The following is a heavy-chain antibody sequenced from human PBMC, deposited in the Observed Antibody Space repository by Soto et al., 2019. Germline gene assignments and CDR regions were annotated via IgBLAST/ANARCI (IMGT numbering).Heavy chain of an antibody. J-gene: IGHJ4*02. D-gene: IGHD2-2*03. CDR1: GGTFSSHA. V-gene: IGHV1-69*01. CDR3: AIGDRSAWIGNH. Sequence: QVHLVQSGAEVTKAGSSVKVSCKASGGTFSSHAFSWVRQAPGQGLEWVGGNIPIFEPANYAKEFQGIVTISADESTKTAILELNNLRSDDTAIYFCAIGDRSAWIGNHWGPGTQVTVS. CDR2: NIPIFEPA.